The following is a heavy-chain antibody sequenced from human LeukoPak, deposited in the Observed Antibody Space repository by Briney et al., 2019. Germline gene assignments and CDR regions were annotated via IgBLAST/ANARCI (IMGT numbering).Heavy chain of an antibody. CDR2: ISSSSSYI. Sequence: GGSLRLSCAACGFTFRSYSMNWVRQAPGKGLEWVSSISSSSSYIYYADSVKGRFTISRDNAKNSLYLQMNSLRAEDTAVYYCARYRGWFGELSDNYWGQGTLVTVSS. D-gene: IGHD3-10*01. CDR3: ARYRGWFGELSDNY. CDR1: GFTFRSYS. J-gene: IGHJ4*02. V-gene: IGHV3-21*01.